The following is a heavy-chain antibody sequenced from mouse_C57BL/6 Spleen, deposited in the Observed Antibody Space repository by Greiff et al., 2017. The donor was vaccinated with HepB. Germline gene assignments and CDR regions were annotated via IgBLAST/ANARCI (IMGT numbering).Heavy chain of an antibody. Sequence: EVQLQQSGAELVRPGASVKLSCTASGFNIKDDYMHWVKQRPEQGLEWIGWIDPENGDTEYASKFQGKATITADTSSNTAYLQLSSLTSEDTAVYYCTTGTTVVDFDYWGQGTTLTVSS. V-gene: IGHV14-4*01. CDR1: GFNIKDDY. CDR2: IDPENGDT. D-gene: IGHD1-1*01. CDR3: TTGTTVVDFDY. J-gene: IGHJ2*01.